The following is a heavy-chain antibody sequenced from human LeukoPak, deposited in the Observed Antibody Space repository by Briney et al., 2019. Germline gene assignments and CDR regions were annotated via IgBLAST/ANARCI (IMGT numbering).Heavy chain of an antibody. J-gene: IGHJ5*02. CDR1: GYTFTGYY. D-gene: IGHD3-16*01. V-gene: IGHV1-18*04. CDR2: ISGYNGNT. CDR3: ARGGGGYNWFDP. Sequence: ASVKVSCKASGYTFTGYYMHWVRQAPGQGLEWMGWISGYNGNTIYAQKLQGRVTMTTDTSTRTANVELRSLRSDDTAVYYCARGGGGYNWFDPWGQGTLVTVSS.